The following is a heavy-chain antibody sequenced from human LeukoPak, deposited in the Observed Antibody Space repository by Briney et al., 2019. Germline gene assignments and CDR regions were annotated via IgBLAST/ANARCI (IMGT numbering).Heavy chain of an antibody. CDR1: GFTFSSYA. Sequence: PGGSLRLSCAASGFTFSSYAMSWVRQAPGKGLEWVSAISGSGGSTYYADSVKGRFTISRDNSKNTLYLQMNSLRAEDTAVYYRAKDADCSSTSCYESSFDPWGQGTLVTVSS. CDR3: AKDADCSSTSCYESSFDP. J-gene: IGHJ5*02. D-gene: IGHD2-2*01. V-gene: IGHV3-23*01. CDR2: ISGSGGST.